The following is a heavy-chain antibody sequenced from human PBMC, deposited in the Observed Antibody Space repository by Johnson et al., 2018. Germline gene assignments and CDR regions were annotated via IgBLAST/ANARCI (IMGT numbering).Heavy chain of an antibody. D-gene: IGHD3-16*01. CDR2: ISWNSGSI. V-gene: IGHV3-9*01. CDR1: GFTFDDYA. Sequence: VQLVQSGGGLVQPGRSLRLSCAASGFTFDDYAMHWVRQAPGKGLEWVSGISWNSGSIGYADSVKGRFTISRDNAKNSLYLQMNSLRAEDTAVYYCAKEGGALRDYAFDSWGQGTMVTVSS. J-gene: IGHJ3*02. CDR3: AKEGGALRDYAFDS.